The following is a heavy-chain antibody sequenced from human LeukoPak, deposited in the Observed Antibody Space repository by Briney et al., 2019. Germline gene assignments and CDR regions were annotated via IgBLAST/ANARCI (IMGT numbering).Heavy chain of an antibody. CDR3: ARQSIPRYSSSWYYFDY. D-gene: IGHD6-13*01. CDR1: GFTFSSYA. Sequence: GGSLRLSCAASGFTFSSYAMHWVRQAPGKGLEWVALISYDESNKYYADSVKGRFTISRDNSKNTLYLQMNSVRAEDTAVYYCARQSIPRYSSSWYYFDYWGQGTLVTVSS. V-gene: IGHV3-30*04. J-gene: IGHJ4*02. CDR2: ISYDESNK.